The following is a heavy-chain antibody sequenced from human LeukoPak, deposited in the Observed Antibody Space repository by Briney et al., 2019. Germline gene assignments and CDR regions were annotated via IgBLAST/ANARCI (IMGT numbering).Heavy chain of an antibody. D-gene: IGHD3-10*01. CDR3: ARGQEGSGSKRFYYYYYYYMDV. CDR1: GGSISSYY. Sequence: SETLSLTCTVSGGSISSYYWSWIRQPPGKGLEWIGYIYYSGSTNYNPSLKSRVTISVDTSKNQFSLKLSSVTAADTAVYYCARGQEGSGSKRFYYYYYYYMDVWGKGTTVTISS. CDR2: IYYSGST. V-gene: IGHV4-59*01. J-gene: IGHJ6*03.